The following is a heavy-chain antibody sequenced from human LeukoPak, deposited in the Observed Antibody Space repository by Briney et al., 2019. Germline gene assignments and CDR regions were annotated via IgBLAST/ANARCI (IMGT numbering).Heavy chain of an antibody. J-gene: IGHJ4*02. CDR1: GFIFSSYN. CDR3: ARVGSEWLVNDY. D-gene: IGHD6-19*01. V-gene: IGHV3-48*02. Sequence: GGSLRLSCTASGFIFSSYNMNWVRQAPGKGLEWVSYISYSSSTRYYADSVKGRFTISRDNAKNSLYLHINSPRDEDMAVYYCARVGSEWLVNDYWGQGALVTVSS. CDR2: ISYSSSTR.